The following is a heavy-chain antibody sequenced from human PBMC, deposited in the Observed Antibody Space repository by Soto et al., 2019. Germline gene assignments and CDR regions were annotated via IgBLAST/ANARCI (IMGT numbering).Heavy chain of an antibody. D-gene: IGHD3-16*01. CDR1: GYSFTNND. J-gene: IGHJ5*02. Sequence: QVQLVQSGAEVREPGASVKVSCKASGYSFTNNDVSWVRQATGKGLEWMGWMNPGSGDTGYAQKFQGRVTMTRDISIATAYMGLSSLRSDDTAIYYCARMETFGSLNWFDPWGQGTLVTVSS. CDR3: ARMETFGSLNWFDP. CDR2: MNPGSGDT. V-gene: IGHV1-8*01.